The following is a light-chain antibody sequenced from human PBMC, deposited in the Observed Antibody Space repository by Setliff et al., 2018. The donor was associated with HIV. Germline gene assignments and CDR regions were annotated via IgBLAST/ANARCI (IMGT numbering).Light chain of an antibody. CDR3: SSFTTSSTYV. CDR1: SSDFGAYNY. V-gene: IGLV2-14*01. J-gene: IGLJ1*01. Sequence: QSVLTQPASVSGSPGQSITISCTGSSSDFGAYNYVSWYQHHPDKVPKLIIYEVSNRPSGVSDRFSGSMSGNTASLTISGLQTEDEADYYCSSFTTSSTYVFGTGTKSPS. CDR2: EVS.